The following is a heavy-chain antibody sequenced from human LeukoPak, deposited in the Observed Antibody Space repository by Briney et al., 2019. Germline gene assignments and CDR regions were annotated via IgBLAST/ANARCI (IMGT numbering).Heavy chain of an antibody. V-gene: IGHV3-21*04. CDR1: GFTFSSYS. CDR3: AKESPRFDY. Sequence: GGSLRLSCAASGFTFSSYSMNWVRQAPGKGLEWVSSISSSSSYIYYADSVKGRFTISRDNSKNTLYLQMNSLRAEDTAVYYCAKESPRFDYWGQGTLVTVSS. CDR2: ISSSSSYI. J-gene: IGHJ4*02.